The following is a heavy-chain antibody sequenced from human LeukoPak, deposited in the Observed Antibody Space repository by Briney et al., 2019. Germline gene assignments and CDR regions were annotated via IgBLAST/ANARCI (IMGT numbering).Heavy chain of an antibody. V-gene: IGHV3-23*01. CDR1: GFTFISYA. CDR2: ISGSGGST. J-gene: IGHJ4*02. Sequence: EGSLRLSCAAPGFTFISYAMSWVCQAPGKGLEWVSAISGSGGSTYYADSVKGRFTISRDNSKNTLYLQMNSLRAEDTAVYYCPKTLGIMIFGVVSYYFDYWGQGTLVTVSS. CDR3: PKTLGIMIFGVVSYYFDY. D-gene: IGHD3-3*01.